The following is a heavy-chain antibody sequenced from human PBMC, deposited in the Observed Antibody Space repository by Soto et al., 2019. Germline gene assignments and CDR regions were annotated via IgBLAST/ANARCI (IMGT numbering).Heavy chain of an antibody. CDR3: ARRASR. D-gene: IGHD1-26*01. V-gene: IGHV3-23*01. J-gene: IGHJ3*01. CDR2: ISGSGRST. CDR1: GFTFSSYA. Sequence: GGSLRLSCAASGFTFSSYAMSWVRQAPGKGLECVSAISGSGRSTFYADSVKGRFTISRDNANNSLFLQMNSLRAEDTAVYYGARRASRWGQGTMVTVSS.